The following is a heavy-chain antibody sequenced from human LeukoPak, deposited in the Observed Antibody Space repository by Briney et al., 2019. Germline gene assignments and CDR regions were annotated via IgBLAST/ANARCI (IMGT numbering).Heavy chain of an antibody. Sequence: GGSLRRSCAASGFTFSDYYMSWIRQAPGRGLEWVSYITSSSTIYYADSVKGRFTISRDNAKNSLYLQMNSLRAEDTAVYYSARRHCSSTSCPLVDYSGQGTLVTVSS. D-gene: IGHD2-2*01. CDR3: ARRHCSSTSCPLVDY. J-gene: IGHJ4*02. CDR1: GFTFSDYY. V-gene: IGHV3-11*04. CDR2: ITSSSTI.